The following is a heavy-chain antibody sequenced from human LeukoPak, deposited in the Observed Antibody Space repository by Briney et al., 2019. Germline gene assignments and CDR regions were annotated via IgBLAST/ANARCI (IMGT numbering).Heavy chain of an antibody. D-gene: IGHD6-13*01. CDR3: ARADWAAGFDY. J-gene: IGHJ4*02. V-gene: IGHV1-69*04. Sequence: VASVKVSCKASGGTFSSYAISWVRQAPGQGLEWMGRIIPILGIANYAQKFQDRVTITADKSTSTAYMELSSLGSEDTAVYYCARADWAAGFDYWGQGTLVTVSS. CDR1: GGTFSSYA. CDR2: IIPILGIA.